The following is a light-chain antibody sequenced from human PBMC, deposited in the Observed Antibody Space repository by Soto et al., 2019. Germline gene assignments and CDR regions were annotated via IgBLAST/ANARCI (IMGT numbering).Light chain of an antibody. V-gene: IGLV2-14*01. J-gene: IGLJ3*02. CDR1: RNDIGTYTY. CDR2: EVS. CDR3: SSYTNSIAV. Sequence: QAVLTQPASVVWSPGPSINRSRTGTRNDIGTYTYVSWYQHHPGKAPKLLIYEVSDRPSGVSNRFSGSKSGNTASLTISGLQAEDEADYYCSSYTNSIAVFGGGTK.